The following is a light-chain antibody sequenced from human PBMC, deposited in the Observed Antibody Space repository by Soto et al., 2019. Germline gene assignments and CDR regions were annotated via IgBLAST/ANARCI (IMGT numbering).Light chain of an antibody. Sequence: QSALTQPASVSGPLGQSIVISCTGSSSDIGSYDLVSWYQQYPGKAPKVVIFEGTKRPSGVSNRFSGSKSGNTASLTISGLQTEDEADYYCCSYAGSRTDVFGAGTQLTVL. J-gene: IGLJ1*01. CDR1: SSDIGSYDL. CDR2: EGT. CDR3: CSYAGSRTDV. V-gene: IGLV2-23*01.